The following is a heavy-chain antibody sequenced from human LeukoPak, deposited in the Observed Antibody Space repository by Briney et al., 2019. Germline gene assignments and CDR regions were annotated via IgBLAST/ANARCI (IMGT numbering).Heavy chain of an antibody. V-gene: IGHV4-39*07. CDR2: ITYSGST. D-gene: IGHD3-9*01. J-gene: IGHJ4*02. CDR3: AGPRTVLRYFDWFFDY. Sequence: SETLSLTCTVSGGSITSNSYYWGWIRQPPGKGLEWIGSITYSGSTYYNPSLKRRVTISIDTSKNQFSLKLSSVTAADTAAYYCAGPRTVLRYFDWFFDYWGQGTLVTVSS. CDR1: GGSITSNSYY.